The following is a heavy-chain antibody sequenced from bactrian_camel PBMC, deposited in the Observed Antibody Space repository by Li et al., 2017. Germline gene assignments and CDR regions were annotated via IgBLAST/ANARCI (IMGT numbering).Heavy chain of an antibody. D-gene: IGHD2*01. V-gene: IGHV3S53*01. Sequence: QVQLVESGGGSVQPGGSLTLSCAVSGVDRVDSLHCMGWFRQAPGREREGVAAIDSDGIASYADSVKGRFTVSRDNANNTVNLMMNSLKPEDTAMYYCAANFGPYCSGPYLARRANFLGQGTQVTVS. J-gene: IGHJ4*01. CDR1: GVDRVDSLHC. CDR2: IDSDGIA.